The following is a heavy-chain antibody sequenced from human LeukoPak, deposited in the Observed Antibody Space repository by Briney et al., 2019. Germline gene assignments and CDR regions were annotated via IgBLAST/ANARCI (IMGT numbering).Heavy chain of an antibody. CDR3: ARDRGLWLGEARDAFDI. CDR2: ISYSGTT. V-gene: IGHV4-39*07. J-gene: IGHJ3*02. D-gene: IGHD3-10*01. CDR1: GDSINNNVYY. Sequence: PSETLSLTCTVSGDSINNNVYYWGWIRQPPGKELEWIAIISYSGTTYYNPSLKTRATISIDTSKNKFSLEVNSVTAADTAMYYCARDRGLWLGEARDAFDIWGQGTMVTVFS.